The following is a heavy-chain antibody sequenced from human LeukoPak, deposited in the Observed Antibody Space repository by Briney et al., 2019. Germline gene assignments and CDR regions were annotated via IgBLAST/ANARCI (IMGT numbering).Heavy chain of an antibody. D-gene: IGHD5-18*01. CDR3: ARDQLSGDSYADY. J-gene: IGHJ4*02. V-gene: IGHV1-2*06. CDR2: INPNSGDT. Sequence: ASVKVSCKASGYTIANYWVHWVRQAPGQGLEWMGRINPNSGDTNYAQKFQGRVTMTRDTSISTAYMELSRLRSDDTAVYYCARDQLSGDSYADYWGQGTLVTVSS. CDR1: GYTIANYW.